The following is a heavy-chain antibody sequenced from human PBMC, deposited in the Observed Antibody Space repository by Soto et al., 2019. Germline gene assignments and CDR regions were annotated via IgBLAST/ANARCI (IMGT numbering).Heavy chain of an antibody. CDR3: ASGGDYYYGLDV. CDR2: ISAFNGQT. V-gene: IGHV1-18*01. J-gene: IGHJ6*02. D-gene: IGHD3-10*01. CDR1: GYTVTSYG. Sequence: QVQLVQSGDEVKKPGASVKVSCRASGYTVTSYGVSWVRQAPGQGLEWMGWISAFNGQTNYIQKVQGRVTLTTEASTSTAYMELRSLRSDDTAVYYFASGGDYYYGLDVWGQGTTVTVSS.